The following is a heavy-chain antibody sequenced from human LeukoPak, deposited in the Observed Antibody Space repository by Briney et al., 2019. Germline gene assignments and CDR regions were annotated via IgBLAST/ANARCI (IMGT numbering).Heavy chain of an antibody. D-gene: IGHD6-19*01. J-gene: IGHJ4*02. CDR2: IRVKASSYTT. V-gene: IGHV3-72*01. Sequence: QPGGSLSLSCGASGFTFSDYLMDWVRQTPGKGLEWVARIRVKASSYTTEYAASVEGRFIISRDDSKSSLYLQMNSLKSEDTAVYYCAAGARGSAPFDYWGQGTPVTVSS. CDR1: GFTFSDYL. CDR3: AAGARGSAPFDY.